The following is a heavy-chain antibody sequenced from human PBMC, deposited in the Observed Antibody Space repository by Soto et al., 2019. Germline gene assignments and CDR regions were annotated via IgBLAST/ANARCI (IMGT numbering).Heavy chain of an antibody. V-gene: IGHV4-4*07. D-gene: IGHD6-19*01. CDR2: IYTSGST. CDR3: ARVAAVAGTDYYYGMDV. Sequence: QVQLQASGAGLVKPSETLSLTCTVSGGSISSYYWSWIRQPAGKGLEWFGRIYTSGSTNYNPSLKSRVTMSVDTSKNQFSLKLSSVTAADTAVYYCARVAAVAGTDYYYGMDVWGQVTTVTFSS. CDR1: GGSISSYY. J-gene: IGHJ6*02.